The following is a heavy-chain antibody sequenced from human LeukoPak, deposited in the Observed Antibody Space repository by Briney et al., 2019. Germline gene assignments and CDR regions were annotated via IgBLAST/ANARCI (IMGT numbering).Heavy chain of an antibody. J-gene: IGHJ4*02. V-gene: IGHV1-69*05. CDR3: AIRDGHTDH. D-gene: IGHD5-24*01. Sequence: SVKVSCKASGGTFSSYAISWVRQAPGQGLEWMGGIIPIFGTANYAQHFQDRVTVSSDTSADTAYMELSSLRSEDKAIYYCAIRDGHTDHWGQGTLVTVSS. CDR1: GGTFSSYA. CDR2: IIPIFGTA.